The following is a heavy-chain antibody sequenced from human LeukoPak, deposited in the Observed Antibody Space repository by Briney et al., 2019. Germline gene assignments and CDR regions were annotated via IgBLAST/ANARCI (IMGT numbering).Heavy chain of an antibody. Sequence: GGSLRLSCAASGFTFSSYGMHWVRQAPGKGLEWVAVISYDGSNKYYADSVKGRFTISRDNSKNTLYLQMNSLRAEDTAVYYCAKDSKEWEPLGGALDYWGQGTLVTVSS. J-gene: IGHJ4*02. CDR2: ISYDGSNK. V-gene: IGHV3-30*18. D-gene: IGHD1-26*01. CDR3: AKDSKEWEPLGGALDY. CDR1: GFTFSSYG.